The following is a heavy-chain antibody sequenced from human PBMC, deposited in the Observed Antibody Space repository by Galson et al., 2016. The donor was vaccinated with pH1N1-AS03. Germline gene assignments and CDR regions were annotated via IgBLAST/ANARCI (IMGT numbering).Heavy chain of an antibody. Sequence: SVKVSCKASGYIFGSYYLHWVRQAPGQGLEWMGIINANGGSTTYPQKFQGRVTMTTDASTSTAYMELTTLGSDDPAVYYCARGGNILNWDVGDHWLDPWGQGTLVTVSS. CDR2: INANGGST. D-gene: IGHD1-1*01. CDR1: GYIFGSYY. V-gene: IGHV1-46*03. J-gene: IGHJ5*02. CDR3: ARGGNILNWDVGDHWLDP.